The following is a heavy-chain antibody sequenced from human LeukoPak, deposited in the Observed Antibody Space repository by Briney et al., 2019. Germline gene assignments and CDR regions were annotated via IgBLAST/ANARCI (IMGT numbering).Heavy chain of an antibody. Sequence: GGSLRLSCAASGFTFSSYAMSWVRQVPGKGLEWVSAISGSGGSTYYADSVEGRFTISRDNSKNTLYLQMNSLRVEDTAVYYCAKDDWGGYSYFDYWGQGTLVTVSS. V-gene: IGHV3-23*01. J-gene: IGHJ4*02. CDR3: AKDDWGGYSYFDY. D-gene: IGHD5-18*01. CDR1: GFTFSSYA. CDR2: ISGSGGST.